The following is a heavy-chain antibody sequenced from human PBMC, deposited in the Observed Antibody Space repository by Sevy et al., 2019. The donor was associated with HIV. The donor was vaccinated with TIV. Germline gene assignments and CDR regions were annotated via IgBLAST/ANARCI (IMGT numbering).Heavy chain of an antibody. J-gene: IGHJ4*02. CDR1: GDSISNSRYY. D-gene: IGHD2-2*01. Sequence: SETLSLTCTVSGDSISNSRYYWGWIRQPPGKGLEWIGSVYYSGSTYYNPSLKSRVTLSTDTSKNQFLLKVNSVTATDTAVYYCANQPLTLISPPDSWGQGTLVTVSS. CDR3: ANQPLTLISPPDS. CDR2: VYYSGST. V-gene: IGHV4-39*01.